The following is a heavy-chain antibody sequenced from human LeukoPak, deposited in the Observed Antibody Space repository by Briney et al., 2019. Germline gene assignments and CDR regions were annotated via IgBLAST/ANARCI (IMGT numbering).Heavy chain of an antibody. V-gene: IGHV4-38-2*02. D-gene: IGHD3-9*01. CDR2: IYHSGST. Sequence: SETLSLTCTVSGYSISSGYYWGWIRQPPGKGLEWIGSIYHSGSTYYNPSLKSRVTISVDTSKNQFSLKLSSVTAADTAVYYCARSRAWDDYSNYEPLRYFDWLRTYFDYWGQGTLVTVSS. CDR3: ARSRAWDDYSNYEPLRYFDWLRTYFDY. J-gene: IGHJ4*02. CDR1: GYSISSGYY.